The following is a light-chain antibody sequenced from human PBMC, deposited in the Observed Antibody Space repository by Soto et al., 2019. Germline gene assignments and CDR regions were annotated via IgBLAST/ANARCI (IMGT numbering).Light chain of an antibody. CDR2: DNK. CDR1: RSNIGAGYD. CDR3: QSYDSSLSGGVI. Sequence: QSVLTQPPSVSGAPGQRVTISCTGSRSNIGAGYDVHWYQQLPGTAPKVLIYDNKNRPSGVPDRFSGSKSGTSASLAITGLQAEDEADYYCQSYDSSLSGGVIFGGGTKLTVL. J-gene: IGLJ2*01. V-gene: IGLV1-40*01.